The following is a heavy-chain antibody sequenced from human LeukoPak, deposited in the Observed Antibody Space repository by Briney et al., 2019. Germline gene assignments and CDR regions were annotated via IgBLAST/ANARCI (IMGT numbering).Heavy chain of an antibody. CDR2: IYYSGST. Sequence: SETLSLTCTVSGGSISSYYWSWIRQPPGKGLEWIGYIYYSGSTNYSPSLKSRVTISVDTSKNQFSLKLSSVTAADTAVYYCAREYGDYPKFDYWGQGTLVTVSS. CDR3: AREYGDYPKFDY. D-gene: IGHD4-17*01. CDR1: GGSISSYY. V-gene: IGHV4-59*01. J-gene: IGHJ4*02.